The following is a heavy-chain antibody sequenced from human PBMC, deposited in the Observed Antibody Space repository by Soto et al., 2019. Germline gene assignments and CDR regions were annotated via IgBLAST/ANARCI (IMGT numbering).Heavy chain of an antibody. CDR3: AKDILDSSGYYASYYYGMDV. V-gene: IGHV3-43*01. D-gene: IGHD3-22*01. J-gene: IGHJ6*02. Sequence: GGSLRLSCAASGFTFDDYTMHWVRQAPGKGLEWVSLISWDGGSTYYVDSVKGRFTISRDNSKNSLYLQMNSLRTEDTALYYCAKDILDSSGYYASYYYGMDVWGQGTTVTVSS. CDR2: ISWDGGST. CDR1: GFTFDDYT.